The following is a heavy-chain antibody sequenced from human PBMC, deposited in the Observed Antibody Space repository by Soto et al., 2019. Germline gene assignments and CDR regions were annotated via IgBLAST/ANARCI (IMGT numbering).Heavy chain of an antibody. J-gene: IGHJ4*02. D-gene: IGHD3-10*01. CDR3: ARHYEVRSLEVRGDTPPDY. CDR2: IHYSGST. V-gene: IGHV4-39*01. CDR1: GGSISSSSYY. Sequence: QLQLQESGPGLVKPSETLSLTCTVSGGSISSSSYYWGWIRQPPGKGLEWIGSIHYSGSTYYNPSLKNRVTTSVDASKIESSLKLSSVTAADTAVYYCARHYEVRSLEVRGDTPPDYGGQGTLVTVSS.